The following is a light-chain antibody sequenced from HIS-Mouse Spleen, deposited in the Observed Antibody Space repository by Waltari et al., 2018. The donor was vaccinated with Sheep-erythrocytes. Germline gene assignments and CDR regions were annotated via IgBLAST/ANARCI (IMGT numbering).Light chain of an antibody. J-gene: IGLJ3*02. CDR2: EGS. CDR1: SSDVGSYNL. CDR3: CSYAGSSTPWV. V-gene: IGLV2-23*01. Sequence: QSALTQPASVSGSPGQSITISCTGTSSDVGSYNLVSWYQQHPGKAPNLMIYEGSKRPSGVSHRFSGSKSGHTASLTISGLQAEDEADYYCCSYAGSSTPWVFGGGTKLTVL.